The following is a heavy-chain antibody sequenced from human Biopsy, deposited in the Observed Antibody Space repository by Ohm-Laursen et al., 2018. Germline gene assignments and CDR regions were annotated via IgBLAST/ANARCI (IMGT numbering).Heavy chain of an antibody. CDR1: EFSFSRYD. V-gene: IGHV1-46*01. J-gene: IGHJ6*02. CDR2: ISPSGGGT. Sequence: GASVKVSCKGSEFSFSRYDMHWVRQAPGRGLEWTGIISPSGGGTMDTQKFQDRLTMTRDTSTSTVHMELKSLKSEDTAVYYCAIFEGYSDDNLDYEHYGMDVWGQGTTVTVSS. D-gene: IGHD1-26*01. CDR3: AIFEGYSDDNLDYEHYGMDV.